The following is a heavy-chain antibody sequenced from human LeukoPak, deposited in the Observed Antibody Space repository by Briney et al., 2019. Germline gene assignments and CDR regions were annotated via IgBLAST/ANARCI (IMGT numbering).Heavy chain of an antibody. Sequence: ASVKVSCKASGYTFTSYGISWVRQAPGQGLEWMGWISAYNGNTNYAQKLQGRVTMTTDTSTSTAYMELRSLRSDDTAVYYCARVKIAEKYYYDSSGYYGYYFDYWGQGTLVTVSS. CDR1: GYTFTSYG. CDR3: ARVKIAEKYYYDSSGYYGYYFDY. J-gene: IGHJ4*02. V-gene: IGHV1-18*01. CDR2: ISAYNGNT. D-gene: IGHD3-22*01.